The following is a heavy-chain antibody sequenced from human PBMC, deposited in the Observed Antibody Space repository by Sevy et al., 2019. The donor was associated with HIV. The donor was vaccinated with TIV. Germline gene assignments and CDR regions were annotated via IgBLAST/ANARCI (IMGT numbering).Heavy chain of an antibody. Sequence: ASVKVSCKASGYTFTDYFMHWVRQAPGQGLEWMGWINPNSGGTNYAQRFRGRVTMTRDTSISTAYMELSRLRSDDTAVYYCASLSGYYYDSSRYYNTDAFDIWGQGTTVTVSS. CDR2: INPNSGGT. CDR1: GYTFTDYF. V-gene: IGHV1-2*02. CDR3: ASLSGYYYDSSRYYNTDAFDI. D-gene: IGHD3-22*01. J-gene: IGHJ3*02.